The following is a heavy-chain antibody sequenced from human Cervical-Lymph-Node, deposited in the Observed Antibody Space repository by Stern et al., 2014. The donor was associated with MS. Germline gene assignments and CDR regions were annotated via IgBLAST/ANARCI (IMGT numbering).Heavy chain of an antibody. J-gene: IGHJ6*02. V-gene: IGHV1-69*01. CDR3: ARGELKEGLVRGMDV. CDR2: LIPIFGTA. D-gene: IGHD1-26*01. CDR1: GGTFSSYA. Sequence: VQLVESGAEVKKPGSSGKVSCKASGGTFSSYAISWVRQAPGQGLEWRGGLIPIFGTANYAQKFQGRVTITADESTSTAYMELSSLRSEDTAVYYCARGELKEGLVRGMDVWGQGTTVTVSS.